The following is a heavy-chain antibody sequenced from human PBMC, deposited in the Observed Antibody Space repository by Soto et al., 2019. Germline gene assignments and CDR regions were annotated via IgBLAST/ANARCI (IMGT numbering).Heavy chain of an antibody. D-gene: IGHD4-17*01. Sequence: QVQLVQSGAEVKKPGASVKVSCKASGYPFGGYAIGWVRQAPGQGLEWMGWVSAHTGDSGYAQRFQGRVTLTTETSTSTGYMELRGLRSDDTAVYYCARPSTSYGDYGWSLAYWGQGTLVTVSS. CDR1: GYPFGGYA. V-gene: IGHV1-18*01. CDR3: ARPSTSYGDYGWSLAY. CDR2: VSAHTGDS. J-gene: IGHJ4*02.